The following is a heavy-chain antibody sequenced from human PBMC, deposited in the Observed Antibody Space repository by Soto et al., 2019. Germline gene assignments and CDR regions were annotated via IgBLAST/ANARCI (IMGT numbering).Heavy chain of an antibody. Sequence: QVQLQESGPGLVKPSGTLSLTCAVSGDSINTNNWWSWVRQPPGKGLEWIGEIYHSGSTNYNPSLKRRVAISIVTYRNQFALTVTSVTAADTAVYYCAFPATHDFDYWGQGILVTVSS. V-gene: IGHV4-4*02. CDR1: GDSINTNNW. CDR3: AFPATHDFDY. D-gene: IGHD1-1*01. CDR2: IYHSGST. J-gene: IGHJ4*02.